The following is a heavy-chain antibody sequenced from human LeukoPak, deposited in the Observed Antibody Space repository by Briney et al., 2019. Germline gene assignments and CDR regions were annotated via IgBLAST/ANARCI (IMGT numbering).Heavy chain of an antibody. CDR1: GGSFSGYY. Sequence: SETLSPTCAVYGGSFSGYYWSWIRQPPGKGLEWIGEINHSGSTNHNPSLKSRVTISVDTSKNQWSLKLTSVTAADTAVYYCARGYGSGNYYPKDYWGQGTLVTVSS. CDR2: INHSGST. J-gene: IGHJ4*02. D-gene: IGHD3-10*01. CDR3: ARGYGSGNYYPKDY. V-gene: IGHV4-34*01.